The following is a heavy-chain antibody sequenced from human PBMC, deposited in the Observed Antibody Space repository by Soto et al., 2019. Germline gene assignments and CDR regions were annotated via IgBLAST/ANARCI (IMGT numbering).Heavy chain of an antibody. J-gene: IGHJ4*02. V-gene: IGHV3-33*01. CDR3: ASRVGAVDY. Sequence: QVQLVESGGGGVQPGRSLRLSCATSGFTFSSFVMHWVRQAPGKGLEWVAVIYHDGSNKYYADSVKGRFTISRDNSKSTLYLQMNSLRADDTAVYYCASRVGAVDYWGQGTLVTVSS. CDR2: IYHDGSNK. D-gene: IGHD3-16*01. CDR1: GFTFSSFV.